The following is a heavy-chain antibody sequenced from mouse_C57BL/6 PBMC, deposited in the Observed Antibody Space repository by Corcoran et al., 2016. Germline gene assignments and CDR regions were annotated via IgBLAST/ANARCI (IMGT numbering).Heavy chain of an antibody. CDR2: INTYSGVP. CDR1: GYTFTTYG. V-gene: IGHV9-3*01. CDR3: ARYRGSSLWYFDV. Sequence: QIQLVQSGLELKKPGETVKISCKASGYTFTTYGMSWVKQAPGKGLKWMGWINTYSGVPTYADDFKGRFAFSLETSASTAYLQINNLKNEDTATYFCARYRGSSLWYFDVWGTGTTVTVSS. D-gene: IGHD1-1*01. J-gene: IGHJ1*03.